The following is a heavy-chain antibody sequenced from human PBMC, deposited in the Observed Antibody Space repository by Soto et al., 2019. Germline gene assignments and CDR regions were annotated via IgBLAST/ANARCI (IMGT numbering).Heavy chain of an antibody. D-gene: IGHD3-16*02. Sequence: SETLSLTCTVSGGSISSSSYYWGWIRQPPGKGLEWIGSIYYSGSTYYNPSLKSRVTMSVDTSKNQFSLKLSSVTAADTAVYYCARQPPMNGRVDVGGNFYYDYVWGSYLPGDDAFDIWGQGTMVTV. J-gene: IGHJ3*02. CDR1: GGSISSSSYY. CDR3: ARQPPMNGRVDVGGNFYYDYVWGSYLPGDDAFDI. CDR2: IYYSGST. V-gene: IGHV4-39*01.